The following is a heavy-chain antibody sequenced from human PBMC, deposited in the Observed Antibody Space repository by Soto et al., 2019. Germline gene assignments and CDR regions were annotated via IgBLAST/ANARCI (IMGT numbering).Heavy chain of an antibody. CDR1: GDTFKTCV. CDR3: AAELGFGKLSVV. J-gene: IGHJ6*02. Sequence: QVQVVQSGVEVRRPGSSVKVSCKASGDTFKTCVISWVRKAPGQGLAWMGGIIPLFGTTDFAQRFQGRLTITTDESTTTAYMELSRLRSEDTATYYCAAELGFGKLSVVWGQGTTVIVSS. D-gene: IGHD3-10*01. V-gene: IGHV1-69*01. CDR2: IIPLFGTT.